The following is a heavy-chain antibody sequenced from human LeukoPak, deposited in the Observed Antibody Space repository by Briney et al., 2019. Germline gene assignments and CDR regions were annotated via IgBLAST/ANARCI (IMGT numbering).Heavy chain of an antibody. Sequence: PGGSLRLSCAASGFTFSNAWMSWVRQAPGKGLEWVSSISSSSSYIYYADSVKGRFTISRDNAKNSLYLQMNSLRAEDTAVYYCARVSGIAAAGTSRNWFDPWGQGTLVTVSS. CDR3: ARVSGIAAAGTSRNWFDP. CDR2: ISSSSSYI. J-gene: IGHJ5*02. D-gene: IGHD6-13*01. V-gene: IGHV3-21*01. CDR1: GFTFSNAW.